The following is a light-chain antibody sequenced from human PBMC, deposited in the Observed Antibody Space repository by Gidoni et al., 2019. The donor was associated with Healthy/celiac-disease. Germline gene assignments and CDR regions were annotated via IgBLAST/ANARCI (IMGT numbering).Light chain of an antibody. CDR1: QDSSNY. Sequence: DIQLTQSPSSLPASVGDRVTITCKPSQDSSNYLNWYQQKPGKAPKLLIYDASNLETGVPSRFSGSGSGTDFTFTISSLQPEDIATYYCQQYNNLLITFGQGTRLEIK. CDR3: QQYNNLLIT. V-gene: IGKV1-33*01. J-gene: IGKJ5*01. CDR2: DAS.